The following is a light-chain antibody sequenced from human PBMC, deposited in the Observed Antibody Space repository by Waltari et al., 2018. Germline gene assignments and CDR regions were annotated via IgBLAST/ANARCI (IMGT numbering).Light chain of an antibody. V-gene: IGLV2-14*03. CDR2: DVT. CDR3: SSYSGTSSRV. CDR1: NTDVGGYDG. J-gene: IGLJ3*02. Sequence: QSALTQPASVSGSPGQSITISCTGSNTDVGGYDGVSWYRQYPGKAPELIIFDVTNRPSRVSSRFSGSKSGNTASLTISGLQAEDEADYYCSSYSGTSSRVLGGGTKLTV.